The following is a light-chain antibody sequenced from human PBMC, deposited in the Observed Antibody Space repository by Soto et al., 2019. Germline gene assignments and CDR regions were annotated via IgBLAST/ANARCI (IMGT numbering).Light chain of an antibody. J-gene: IGKJ4*01. CDR1: QSVDRN. Sequence: EGGMTQYKGTLSVSTEERATLSCRASQSVDRNLAWYQQKPGQPPRLLIYGASTRPTGIPDRFSGSGSGTEFSLTISSLQSEDFAVYYCQQYESWLLTFGGGTKVHI. V-gene: IGKV3D-15*01. CDR2: GAS. CDR3: QQYESWLLT.